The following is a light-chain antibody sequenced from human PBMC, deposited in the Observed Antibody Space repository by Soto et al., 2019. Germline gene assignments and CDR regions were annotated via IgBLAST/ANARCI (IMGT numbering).Light chain of an antibody. V-gene: IGKV1-12*01. Sequence: DIQMTQSPSSVSVSVGDIVTITCRASQDISRYLAWYQQRPGKAPNLLIYAASTLQSGVPSRFSGSGSGTEFSLTISSLQPEDSATYYCQQTNSFPLTFGGGTKVEIK. CDR1: QDISRY. CDR2: AAS. J-gene: IGKJ4*01. CDR3: QQTNSFPLT.